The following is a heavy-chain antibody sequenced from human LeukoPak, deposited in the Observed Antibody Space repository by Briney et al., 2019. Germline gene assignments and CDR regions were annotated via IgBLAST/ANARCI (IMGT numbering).Heavy chain of an antibody. J-gene: IGHJ6*02. CDR2: IYNSGST. V-gene: IGHV4-4*07. CDR1: VGSISSYY. CDR3: ARGVVPAAQGGYYYYGMDV. D-gene: IGHD2-2*01. Sequence: SETLSVTRTVSVGSISSYYRSWIRQPARKGVEWIGRIYNSGSTNYNPSLQSRLTMSLDTSKNQFSLKLSSVTAAGTAVYYCARGVVPAAQGGYYYYGMDVWGQGTTVTVSS.